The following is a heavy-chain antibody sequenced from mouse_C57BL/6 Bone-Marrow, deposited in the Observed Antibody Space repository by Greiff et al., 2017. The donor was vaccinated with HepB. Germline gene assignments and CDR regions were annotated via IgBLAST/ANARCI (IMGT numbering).Heavy chain of an antibody. D-gene: IGHD1-1*01. J-gene: IGHJ1*03. Sequence: DVKLVESGGGLVQPGGSMKLSCVASGFTFSNYWMNWVRQSPEKGLEWVAQIRLKSDNYATHYAESVKGRFTISRDDSKSSVYLQMNNLRAEDTGIYYCTVGYYGSSYGYFDVWGTGTTVTVSS. CDR3: TVGYYGSSYGYFDV. CDR2: IRLKSDNYAT. V-gene: IGHV6-3*01. CDR1: GFTFSNYW.